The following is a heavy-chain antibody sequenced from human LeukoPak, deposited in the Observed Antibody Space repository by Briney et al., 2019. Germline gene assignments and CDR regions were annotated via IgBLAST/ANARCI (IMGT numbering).Heavy chain of an antibody. CDR1: LYTFTPYG. D-gene: IGHD3-22*01. V-gene: IGHV1-18*01. CDR3: ARDPYYYDSSGHAFDI. J-gene: IGHJ3*02. CDR2: ISAYNGNT. Sequence: ASVRVCCKPSLYTFTPYGFSWVRQARGPRLEWMGWISAYNGNTNYAQKLQGRVTMTTDTSTSTAYMELRSLRSDDTGVYYCARDPYYYDSSGHAFDIWGQGTMVTVSS.